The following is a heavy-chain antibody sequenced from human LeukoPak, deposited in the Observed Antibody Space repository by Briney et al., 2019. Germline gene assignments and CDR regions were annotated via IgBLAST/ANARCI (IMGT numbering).Heavy chain of an antibody. CDR3: GRLVTGSTTAIDI. J-gene: IGHJ3*02. Sequence: SETLSLTCSVSGGSISGYYWTWIRQPAGKGLEWIGRVYTSGSTPYNPSLKTRLTMSVDTSKNQFSLKLCSLTSAHTPPVYSGRLVTGSTTAIDIGGQGTMVTVSS. D-gene: IGHD1-7*01. CDR1: GGSISGYY. CDR2: VYTSGST. V-gene: IGHV4-4*07.